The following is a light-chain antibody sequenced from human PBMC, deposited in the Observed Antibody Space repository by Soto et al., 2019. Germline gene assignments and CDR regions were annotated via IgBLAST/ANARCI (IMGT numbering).Light chain of an antibody. CDR2: DAS. CDR1: QNINNY. J-gene: IGKJ5*01. V-gene: IGKV1-33*01. CDR3: QQYENLPT. Sequence: DIHMSQSPSSLYASLGARVTITFQASQNINNYLNWYQQKPGRAPKLLIYDASNLEAGVPSRFRGSGSGTDFTFTISRLQPEDIATYYCQQYENLPTFGQGTRLEIK.